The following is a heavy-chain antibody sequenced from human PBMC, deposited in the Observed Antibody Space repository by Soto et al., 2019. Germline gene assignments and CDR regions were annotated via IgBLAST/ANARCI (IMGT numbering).Heavy chain of an antibody. CDR3: ASCTNGACFLYGMDV. J-gene: IGHJ6*02. Sequence: QVQLVQSGAEVKKPGASVKVSCKTSGYTFTDHYMHWVRQAPGQGLEWMGRINPNSGGTNYAQKFQGRVTMTRDTSISTADMELSRLRSDDTAIYYCASCTNGACFLYGMDVWGQGTTVTVSS. V-gene: IGHV1-2*06. D-gene: IGHD2-8*01. CDR2: INPNSGGT. CDR1: GYTFTDHY.